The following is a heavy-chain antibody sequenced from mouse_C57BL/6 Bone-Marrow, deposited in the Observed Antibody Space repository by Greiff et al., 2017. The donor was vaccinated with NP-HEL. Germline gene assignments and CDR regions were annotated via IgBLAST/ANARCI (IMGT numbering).Heavy chain of an antibody. J-gene: IGHJ4*01. CDR1: GFTFSDYY. Sequence: EVQLVESGGGLVQPGGSLKLSCAASGFTFSDYYMYWVRQTPEKRLEWVAYISNGGGSTYYPDTVKGRFTISRDNTKNTLYLQMSRLKSEDTAMAYCARLSYYDYPYYAMDYWGQGTSVTVSS. V-gene: IGHV5-12*01. CDR2: ISNGGGST. D-gene: IGHD2-4*01. CDR3: ARLSYYDYPYYAMDY.